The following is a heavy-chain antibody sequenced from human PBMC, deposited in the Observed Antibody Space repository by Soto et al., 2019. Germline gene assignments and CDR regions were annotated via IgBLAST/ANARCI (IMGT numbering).Heavy chain of an antibody. CDR2: IWYDGSNK. CDR3: GRARSNCHPYYSYVMDN. CDR1: GFTFSSYC. D-gene: IGHD3-10*01. V-gene: IGHV3-33*01. Sequence: GGSLRLSGAASGFTFSSYCMHWVRQAPCKGLEWVAVIWYDGSNKYYADSVKGRFTISRDNSKNTLYLQMNSLRAEDTAVYYSGRARSNCHPYYSYVMDNGCQGTT. J-gene: IGHJ6*02.